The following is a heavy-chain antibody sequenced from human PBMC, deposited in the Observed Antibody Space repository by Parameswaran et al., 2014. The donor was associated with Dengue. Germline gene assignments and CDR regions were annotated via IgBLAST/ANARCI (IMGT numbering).Heavy chain of an antibody. J-gene: IGHJ4*02. V-gene: IGHV1-46*01. Sequence: WVRQAPGQGPEWVGIIDPSVGSTTYAQNFQGRVTMTRDTSTSTVYMELSSLRSEDTAVYYCARGLWLQLDYFDYWGQGTLVTVS. CDR3: ARGLWLQLDYFDY. CDR2: IDPSVGST. D-gene: IGHD5-18*01.